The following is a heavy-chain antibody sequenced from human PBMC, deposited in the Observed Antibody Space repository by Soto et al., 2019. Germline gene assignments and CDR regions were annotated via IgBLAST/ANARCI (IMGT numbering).Heavy chain of an antibody. CDR1: GGSISSSY. CDR2: IYDSGGT. V-gene: IGHV4-59*01. D-gene: IGHD7-27*01. J-gene: IGHJ4*02. Sequence: SETLSLTCTVSGGSISSSYWSWIRQPPGKGLEWIGYIYDSGGTYYNSSLKSRVTISVDTSKNQFSLKLSSVTAADTAVYYCARRWGTYFDFSGQGTLVTVSS. CDR3: ARRWGTYFDF.